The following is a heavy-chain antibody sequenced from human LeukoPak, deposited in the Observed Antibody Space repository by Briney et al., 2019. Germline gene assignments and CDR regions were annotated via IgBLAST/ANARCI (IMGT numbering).Heavy chain of an antibody. CDR3: VREGGYGILGY. D-gene: IGHD5-18*01. CDR1: GDSVSSNSAA. J-gene: IGHJ4*02. CDR2: TYYRSKWYN. Sequence: SQTLSLTCTISGDSVSSNSAAWNWFRQSPSRGLEWLGRTYYRSKWYNDYAVSVKSRITISPDTSKNQFSLQLNSVTPEDTAIYYCVREGGYGILGYWAQGTLVTVSS. V-gene: IGHV6-1*01.